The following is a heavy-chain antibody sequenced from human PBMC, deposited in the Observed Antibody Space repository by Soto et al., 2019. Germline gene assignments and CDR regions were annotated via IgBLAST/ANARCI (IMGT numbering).Heavy chain of an antibody. CDR2: IYYSGST. V-gene: IGHV4-61*01. CDR1: GGSVSSDRNY. Sequence: PSETLSLTCSVSGGSVSSDRNYWSWIRQPPGKGLEWIGYIYYSGSTNYNPSLKSRVTISVDTSKNQFSLKLSSVTAADTAVYYCARGYYYDSSGYYYPLGYWGQGTLVTVSS. CDR3: ARGYYYDSSGYYYPLGY. D-gene: IGHD3-22*01. J-gene: IGHJ4*02.